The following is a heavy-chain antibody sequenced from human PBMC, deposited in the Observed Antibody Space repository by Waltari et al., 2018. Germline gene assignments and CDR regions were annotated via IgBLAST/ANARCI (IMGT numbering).Heavy chain of an antibody. J-gene: IGHJ6*02. CDR1: GFTFSNSA. D-gene: IGHD2-21*01. V-gene: IGHV3-23*01. Sequence: EVQLLESGGDLVQPGGSLRLSCAASGFTFSNSAMRWVRQAPGKGLEWVSAISGSGSSTHYADSVKGRFTISRDNFKNTLYLQMNSLRAEDTAVYYCAKCGGGDYYYYGMDVWGQGTTVTVSS. CDR3: AKCGGGDYYYYGMDV. CDR2: ISGSGSST.